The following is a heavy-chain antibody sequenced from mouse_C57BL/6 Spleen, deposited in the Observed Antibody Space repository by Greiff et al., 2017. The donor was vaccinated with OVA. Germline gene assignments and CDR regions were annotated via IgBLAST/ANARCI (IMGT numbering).Heavy chain of an antibody. CDR2: INPSNGGT. V-gene: IGHV1-53*01. CDR3: ARSECSSHPFAY. D-gene: IGHD1-1*01. Sequence: VQLQQPGTELVKPGASVKLSCKASGYTFTSYWMHWVKQRPGQGLEWIGNINPSNGGTNYNEKFKSKATLTVDKSSSTAYMQLSSPTSEDSAVYYCARSECSSHPFAYWGQGTLVTVSA. J-gene: IGHJ3*01. CDR1: GYTFTSYW.